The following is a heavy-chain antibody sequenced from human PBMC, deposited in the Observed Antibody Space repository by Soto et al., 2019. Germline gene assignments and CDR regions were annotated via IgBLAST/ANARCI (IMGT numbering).Heavy chain of an antibody. J-gene: IGHJ4*02. Sequence: GGSLRLSCAASGFTFSSYSMNWVRQAPGKGLEWVSSISSGSNYIYYADSVKGRFTISRDNAKNSLYLQMNSLRAGDTAVYYCARAATPATTVTTFDYWGQGTLVTVSS. CDR3: ARAATPATTVTTFDY. V-gene: IGHV3-21*01. CDR2: ISSGSNYI. D-gene: IGHD4-17*01. CDR1: GFTFSSYS.